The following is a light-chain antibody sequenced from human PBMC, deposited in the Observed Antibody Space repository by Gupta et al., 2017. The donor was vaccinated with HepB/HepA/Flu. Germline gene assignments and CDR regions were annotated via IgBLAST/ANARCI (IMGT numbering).Light chain of an antibody. CDR1: QSISSW. V-gene: IGKV1-5*03. Sequence: DIQITLSPSTLSASVGDRVTITCRASQSISSWLAWYQQKPGKAPKVLIYKASSLESGVPSRFSGSGSGTEFTLTISRLQPDDFASYYCQQNKSNPLTFGGGTKVEI. J-gene: IGKJ4*01. CDR2: KAS. CDR3: QQNKSNPLT.